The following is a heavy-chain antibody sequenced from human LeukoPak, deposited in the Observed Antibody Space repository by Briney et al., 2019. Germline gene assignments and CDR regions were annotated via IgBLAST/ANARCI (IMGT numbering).Heavy chain of an antibody. V-gene: IGHV4-59*08. CDR1: GGSISSYY. CDR2: IYYSGST. D-gene: IGHD1-26*01. J-gene: IGHJ3*01. Sequence: SETLSLTCTVSGGSISSYYWSWIRQPPGKGLEWIGYIYYSGSTNYNPSLKSRVTISGDTSNNQFSLKLSSVTAADTAVYYCARQHSSGSDAFDLWGQGTMVTVSS. CDR3: ARQHSSGSDAFDL.